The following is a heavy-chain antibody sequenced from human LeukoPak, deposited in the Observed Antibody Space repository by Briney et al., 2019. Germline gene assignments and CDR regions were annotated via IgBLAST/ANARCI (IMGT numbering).Heavy chain of an antibody. D-gene: IGHD6-13*01. Sequence: KASETLSLTCTVSGGSISSYYWSWIRQPPGKGLEWIGYIYYSGSTNYNPSLKSRVTISVDTSKNQFSLKLSSVTAADTAVYYCARDLSSSWDLEDYWGQGTLVTVSS. CDR1: GGSISSYY. CDR3: ARDLSSSWDLEDY. CDR2: IYYSGST. J-gene: IGHJ4*02. V-gene: IGHV4-59*12.